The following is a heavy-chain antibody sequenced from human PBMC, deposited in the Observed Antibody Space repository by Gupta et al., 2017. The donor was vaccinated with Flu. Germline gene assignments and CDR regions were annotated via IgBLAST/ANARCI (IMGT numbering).Heavy chain of an antibody. J-gene: IGHJ4*02. Sequence: EVQLLESGGGLVQPGGSLRLSCAASGFTFSRYAMRWVRQAPGKGLAGVSAISGSGGSTYYADSVEGRFTISRDNSKNTLYLQMNSLRAEDTAVYYCAKGYCSSTSCYPYYFDYWGQGTLVTVSS. D-gene: IGHD2-2*01. V-gene: IGHV3-23*01. CDR1: GFTFSRYA. CDR3: AKGYCSSTSCYPYYFDY. CDR2: ISGSGGST.